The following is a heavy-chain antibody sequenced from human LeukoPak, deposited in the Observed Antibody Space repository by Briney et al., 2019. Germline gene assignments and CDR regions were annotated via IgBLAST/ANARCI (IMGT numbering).Heavy chain of an antibody. J-gene: IGHJ3*02. V-gene: IGHV4-59*01. D-gene: IGHD4-17*01. CDR2: IYYSGST. Sequence: SETLSLTGTVSGGSISSYYWSWIRQPPGKGLEWIGYIYYSGSTNYNPSLKGRVTISVDTSKNQFSLKLSSVTAADTAVYYCARGVTTDAFDIWGQGTMVTVSS. CDR3: ARGVTTDAFDI. CDR1: GGSISSYY.